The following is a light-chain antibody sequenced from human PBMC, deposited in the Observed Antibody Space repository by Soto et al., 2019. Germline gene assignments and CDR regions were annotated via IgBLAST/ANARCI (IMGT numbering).Light chain of an antibody. CDR2: PAS. CDR1: QGIGSW. Sequence: DIQMTQSPSFVSASIGDRVTITCRASQGIGSWLAWYQQVPGRAPRLLIFPASPFQSGVSSRFRGSGSGTAFNLTITSLQPEDFATYFCLQANNFPFTFGEGTQVEMK. V-gene: IGKV1-12*02. CDR3: LQANNFPFT. J-gene: IGKJ4*01.